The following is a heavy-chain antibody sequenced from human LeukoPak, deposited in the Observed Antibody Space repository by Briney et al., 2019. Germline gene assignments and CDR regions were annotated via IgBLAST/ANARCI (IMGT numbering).Heavy chain of an antibody. D-gene: IGHD1-26*01. CDR2: INHSGST. Sequence: SETLSLTCAVSGGSFSGYYWNWIRQSPGKGLEWIGEINHSGSTHYNPSLKSRVTISVDTSQKQFSLRLTSVTAADTAVYYCARLYSGSYIYWGQGTLVTVSS. CDR3: ARLYSGSYIY. V-gene: IGHV4-34*01. J-gene: IGHJ4*02. CDR1: GGSFSGYY.